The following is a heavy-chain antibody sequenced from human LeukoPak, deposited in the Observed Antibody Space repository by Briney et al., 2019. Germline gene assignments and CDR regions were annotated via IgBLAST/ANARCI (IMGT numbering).Heavy chain of an antibody. CDR3: ARALSGITGYTYGRGIDY. CDR1: GFTFSTYN. Sequence: GGSLRLSCAASGFTFSTYNMNWVRQAPGKGLEWVANIKKDGSDKYYVDSVKGRFTISRDNAKTSLYLQMNSLRAEDTAVYYCARALSGITGYTYGRGIDYWGQGTLVTVSS. D-gene: IGHD5-18*01. CDR2: IKKDGSDK. V-gene: IGHV3-7*01. J-gene: IGHJ4*02.